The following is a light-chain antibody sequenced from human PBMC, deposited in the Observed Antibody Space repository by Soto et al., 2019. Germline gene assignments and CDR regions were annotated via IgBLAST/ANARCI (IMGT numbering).Light chain of an antibody. J-gene: IGKJ1*01. CDR3: QQYGSSPWT. Sequence: EIVLTQSPGTLSLSPGERATLSYRASQRVSSSYLAWYQQKPGQAPRLLIYGVSRRATGIPDRFSGSGSGTDFTLTISRLEPEDFAVYYCQQYGSSPWTFGQGTKVEVK. V-gene: IGKV3-20*01. CDR2: GVS. CDR1: QRVSSSY.